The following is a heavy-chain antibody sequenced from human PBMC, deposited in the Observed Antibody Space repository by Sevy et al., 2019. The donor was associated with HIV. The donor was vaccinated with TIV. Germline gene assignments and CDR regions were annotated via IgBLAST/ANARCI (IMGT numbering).Heavy chain of an antibody. CDR3: AREDYSSRYFDF. D-gene: IGHD6-13*01. Sequence: ASMKVSCKASGYTLTGKYMHWVRQAPGQGLEWMGWINPYTGGTKYAQKFQGRVVMTRDTSISTAYMELSRVKSDDTAIYYCAREDYSSRYFDFWGQGTLVTVSS. V-gene: IGHV1-2*02. CDR2: INPYTGGT. J-gene: IGHJ4*02. CDR1: GYTLTGKY.